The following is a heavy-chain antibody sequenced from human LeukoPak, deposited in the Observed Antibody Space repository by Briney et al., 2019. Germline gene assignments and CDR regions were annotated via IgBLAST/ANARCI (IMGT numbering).Heavy chain of an antibody. Sequence: ASVKVSCKASGYTYSNYGISWVRQAPGQGLEWMGWINPNSGGTNYAQKFQGRVTMTRDTSISTAYMELSRLRSDDTAVYYCARPDYVAGGDYWGQGTLVTVSS. V-gene: IGHV1-2*02. CDR1: GYTYSNYG. D-gene: IGHD4-17*01. J-gene: IGHJ4*02. CDR3: ARPDYVAGGDY. CDR2: INPNSGGT.